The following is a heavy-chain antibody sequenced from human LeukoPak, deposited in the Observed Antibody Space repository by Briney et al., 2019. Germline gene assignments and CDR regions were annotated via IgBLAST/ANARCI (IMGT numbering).Heavy chain of an antibody. CDR1: GFTFKDYG. Sequence: GGSLRLYCAATGFTFKDYGMHWVRQPPGKGLEWVSSINWNGGGTDYADSVKGRFTISRDNAKNSLYLQLNSLRPEDTALYYCAKHMRATNTYSFFGLDVWGQGTTVTVSS. D-gene: IGHD1-26*01. J-gene: IGHJ6*02. CDR2: INWNGGGT. CDR3: AKHMRATNTYSFFGLDV. V-gene: IGHV3-9*01.